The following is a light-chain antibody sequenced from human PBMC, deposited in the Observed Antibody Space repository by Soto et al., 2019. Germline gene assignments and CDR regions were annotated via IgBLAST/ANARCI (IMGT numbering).Light chain of an antibody. V-gene: IGKV1-39*01. J-gene: IGKJ1*01. CDR1: QSISFY. CDR2: ATS. CDR3: QQSYSTPRWT. Sequence: DIQMTQSPSSLSASVGDRVTITCRASQSISFYLNWYQQKPGNAPKVLIYATSSLQSGVPSRFSGSGSGTDFTLTISSLQPEDFATYYCQQSYSTPRWTFGQGTKVEIK.